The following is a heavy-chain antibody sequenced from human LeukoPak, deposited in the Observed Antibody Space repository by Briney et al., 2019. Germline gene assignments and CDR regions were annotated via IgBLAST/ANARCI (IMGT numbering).Heavy chain of an antibody. Sequence: SETLSLTCTVSGYSISSGYYWVWIRQPPGKGLEWIGSIYHSGSTYYNPSLKSRVTISVDTSKNQFSLKLSSETAADTAVYYCARFNNVVVPAAIREGFDYWGQGTLVTVSS. CDR2: IYHSGST. CDR3: ARFNNVVVPAAIREGFDY. J-gene: IGHJ4*02. D-gene: IGHD2-2*01. CDR1: GYSISSGYY. V-gene: IGHV4-38-2*02.